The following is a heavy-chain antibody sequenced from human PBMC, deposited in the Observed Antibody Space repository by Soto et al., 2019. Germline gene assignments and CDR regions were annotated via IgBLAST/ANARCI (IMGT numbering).Heavy chain of an antibody. J-gene: IGHJ4*02. CDR3: ARGPQY. CDR1: GGSIISTHW. V-gene: IGHV4-4*01. CDR2: IYHNGTT. Sequence: GTLALTCAVSGGSIISTHWWTCVRQSPGKGLEWIGEIYHNGTTNYNPSLKSRLTISVDTSKNHFSLSLTPVTVRDTATYFCARGPQYWGPGKLVTVSS.